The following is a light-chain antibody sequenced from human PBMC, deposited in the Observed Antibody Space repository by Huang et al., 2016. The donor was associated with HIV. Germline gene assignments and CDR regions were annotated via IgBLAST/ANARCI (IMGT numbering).Light chain of an antibody. CDR3: QQFHNLQT. V-gene: IGKV1-33*01. CDR1: QDITDS. J-gene: IGKJ4*01. CDR2: DAS. Sequence: DIQLTQSPSSLSASVGDRVTITCQASQDITDSLNWYQQRPGKAPNLLIYDASNLETGVPSRFGGRGSGTHFTFTISSLQPEDIATYYCQQFHNLQTFGGGTKVQIK.